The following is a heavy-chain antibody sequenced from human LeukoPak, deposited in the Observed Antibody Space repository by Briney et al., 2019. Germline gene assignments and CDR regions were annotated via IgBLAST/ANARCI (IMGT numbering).Heavy chain of an antibody. CDR1: GGTFSSYA. J-gene: IGHJ4*02. V-gene: IGHV1-69*04. CDR3: ARLTFEPGFDY. Sequence: ASVKVSCKASGGTFSSYAISWVRQAPGQGLEWMGRIIPILGIANYAQKFQGRATITADKSTSTAYMELSSLRSEDTAVYYCARLTFEPGFDYWGQGTLVTVSS. CDR2: IIPILGIA.